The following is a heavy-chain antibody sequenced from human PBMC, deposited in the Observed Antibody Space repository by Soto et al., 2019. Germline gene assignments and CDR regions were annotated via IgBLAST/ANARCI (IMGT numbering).Heavy chain of an antibody. CDR3: ARGVVVDFDP. Sequence: QVQLQESGPGLVKPSETLSLTCTVSGDSVTSGTYFWTWIRQPPGKGLEWIGCIYYSGHTKYNPSLASRVTMSLHTFKNQFSLQLNSVPAADTAVYYCARGVVVDFDPWGQGTLVTVSS. J-gene: IGHJ5*02. CDR2: IYYSGHT. D-gene: IGHD2-21*01. V-gene: IGHV4-61*01. CDR1: GDSVTSGTYF.